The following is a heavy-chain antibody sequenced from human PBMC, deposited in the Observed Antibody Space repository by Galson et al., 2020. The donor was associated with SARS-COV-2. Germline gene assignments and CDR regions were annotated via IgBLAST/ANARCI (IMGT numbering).Heavy chain of an antibody. J-gene: IGHJ3*02. CDR2: ISYDGSNK. Sequence: GESLKISCAASGFTFSSYAMHWVRQAPGKGLEWVAVISYDGSNKYYADSVKGRFTISRDNSKNTLYLQMNSLRAEDTAVYYCAAELVHAFDIWGRGTMVTVSS. D-gene: IGHD2-15*01. CDR3: AAELVHAFDI. V-gene: IGHV3-30*04. CDR1: GFTFSSYA.